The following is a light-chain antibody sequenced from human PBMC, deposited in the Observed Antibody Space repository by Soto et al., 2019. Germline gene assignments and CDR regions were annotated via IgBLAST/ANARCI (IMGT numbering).Light chain of an antibody. J-gene: IGKJ4*01. Sequence: EIVMTQSPVTLSVSPGERATLPCRASQSVSSSLAWYQQKPGQTPRILIYGASTRATGIPARFSGSGSGTEFTLTISSLQSADFAVYYCQQYNEWPVTFGGGTKVEIK. CDR1: QSVSSS. V-gene: IGKV3-15*01. CDR3: QQYNEWPVT. CDR2: GAS.